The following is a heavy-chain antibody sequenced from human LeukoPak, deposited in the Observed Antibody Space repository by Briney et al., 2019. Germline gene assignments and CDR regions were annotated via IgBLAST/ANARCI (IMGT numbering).Heavy chain of an antibody. CDR1: GYSFTSYW. CDR2: IYPGDSDT. D-gene: IGHD6-6*01. J-gene: IGHJ6*03. Sequence: GESLKISCKGSGYSFTSYWIGWVRQMPGKGLEWMGIIYPGDSDTRYSPSFQGQVTISADKSISTAYLQWSSLKASDTAMYYCARRSRSSSSDYYYYYMDVWGKGTTVTVSS. V-gene: IGHV5-51*01. CDR3: ARRSRSSSSDYYYYYMDV.